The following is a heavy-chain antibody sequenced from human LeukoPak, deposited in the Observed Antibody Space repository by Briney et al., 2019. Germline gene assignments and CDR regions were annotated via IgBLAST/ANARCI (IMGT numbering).Heavy chain of an antibody. Sequence: SETLSLPCTVSGGSISSYYWMWMRHPPGKGLEGIGYIYYSGSTNYNPFLKSRVPISVDTSKNQFSLKLSSVTAVDTAVYYCARDPPHYYGMDVWGQGTTVTVSS. CDR2: IYYSGST. CDR3: ARDPPHYYGMDV. J-gene: IGHJ6*02. CDR1: GGSISSYY. V-gene: IGHV4-59*01.